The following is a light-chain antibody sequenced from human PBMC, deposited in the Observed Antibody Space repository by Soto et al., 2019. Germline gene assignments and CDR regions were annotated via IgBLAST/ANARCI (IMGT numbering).Light chain of an antibody. V-gene: IGKV3-20*01. CDR2: AVS. Sequence: EIVLTQSPGTLSLSPGESATLSCRASQSITSNYLAWYQQKPGPAPRLLVYAVSGRPNGMPARFSGSGSGTDFTLTISRLEPEDFALYYCQQYGRSPSTFGQGTQLEIK. CDR3: QQYGRSPST. J-gene: IGKJ2*01. CDR1: QSITSNY.